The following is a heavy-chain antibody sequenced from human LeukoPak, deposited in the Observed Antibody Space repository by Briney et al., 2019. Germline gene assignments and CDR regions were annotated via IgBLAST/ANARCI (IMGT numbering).Heavy chain of an antibody. CDR1: GGSFSDYY. V-gene: IGHV4-34*01. CDR3: ARIPDYDILTGYYGFDY. Sequence: SETLSLTCAVYGGSFSDYYWSWIRQPPGKGLEWIGQINHSGSTNYNPSLKSRVTISVDTSKNQFSLKLSSVTAADTAVYYCARIPDYDILTGYYGFDYWGQGTLVTVSS. CDR2: INHSGST. D-gene: IGHD3-9*01. J-gene: IGHJ4*02.